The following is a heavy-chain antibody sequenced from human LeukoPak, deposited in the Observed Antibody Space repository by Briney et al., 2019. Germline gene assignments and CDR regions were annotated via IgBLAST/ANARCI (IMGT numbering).Heavy chain of an antibody. CDR3: ARDVGDIFTIPAAISVP. CDR1: GYTFSSYG. D-gene: IGHD2-2*01. J-gene: IGHJ5*02. V-gene: IGHV1-18*01. CDR2: ISAYNGNT. Sequence: GASVKVSCKASGYTFSSYGISWVRQAPGQGLEWMGWISAYNGNTNYAQMVQGRVTMTTDTSTSTAYMEVRSLRSDDTAMYYCARDVGDIFTIPAAISVPWGQGTLVTVSS.